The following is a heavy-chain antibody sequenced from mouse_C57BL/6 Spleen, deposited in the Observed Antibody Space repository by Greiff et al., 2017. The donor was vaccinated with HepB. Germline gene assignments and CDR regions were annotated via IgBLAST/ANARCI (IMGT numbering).Heavy chain of an antibody. CDR1: GYTFTSYW. V-gene: IGHV1-55*01. CDR2: IYPGSGST. CDR3: ASGIYYDYDNGFDY. J-gene: IGHJ2*01. D-gene: IGHD2-4*01. Sequence: QVHVKQPGAELVKPGASVKMSCKASGYTFTSYWITWVKQRPGQGLEWIGDIYPGSGSTNYNEKFKSKATLTVDTSSSTAYMQLSSLTSEDSAVYYCASGIYYDYDNGFDYWGQGTTLTVSS.